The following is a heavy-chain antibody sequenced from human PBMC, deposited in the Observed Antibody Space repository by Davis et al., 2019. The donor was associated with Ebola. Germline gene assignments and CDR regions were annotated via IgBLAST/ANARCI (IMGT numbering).Heavy chain of an antibody. CDR2: ISAYNGNT. CDR1: GYTFKNYA. CDR3: ARDGRAPRMLYGMDV. V-gene: IGHV1-18*01. D-gene: IGHD1-1*01. Sequence: ASVKVSCKASGYTFKNYAISWVRQAPGQGLEWMGWISAYNGNTNYAQILQGRVTMTTDTSTSTAYMELRSLRSDDTAVYYCARDGRAPRMLYGMDVWGQGTTVTVSS. J-gene: IGHJ6*02.